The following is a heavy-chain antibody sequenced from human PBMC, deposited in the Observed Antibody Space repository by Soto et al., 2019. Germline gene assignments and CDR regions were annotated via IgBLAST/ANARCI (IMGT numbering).Heavy chain of an antibody. J-gene: IGHJ4*02. D-gene: IGHD2-21*02. V-gene: IGHV1-2*04. CDR3: ARSNTPTVTAPSFDH. CDR2: TTTNTGGT. CDR1: GYSFTDYY. Sequence: QVQLVQSGAEVKKPGASVKVSCKASGYSFTDYYMHWLRQAPGQGLEWMAWTTTNTGGTNYGQDFQGWVTVTRDTSISTAYMELRGLKSGDTAIYYCARSNTPTVTAPSFDHWGQGTLVSVSS.